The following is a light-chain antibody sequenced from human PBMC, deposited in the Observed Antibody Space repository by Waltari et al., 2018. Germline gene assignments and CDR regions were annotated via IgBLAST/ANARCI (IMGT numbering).Light chain of an antibody. V-gene: IGKV1-39*01. CDR1: QSISSY. CDR3: QQSYSTPPNGLT. CDR2: AAS. Sequence: DIQMTQSPSSLSASVGDRVTIICRASQSISSYLNWYQQKPGKAPKLLIYAASSLQSGVPSRFSGSGSGTDFTLTISSLQPEDFATYYCQQSYSTPPNGLTFGGGTKVEIK. J-gene: IGKJ4*01.